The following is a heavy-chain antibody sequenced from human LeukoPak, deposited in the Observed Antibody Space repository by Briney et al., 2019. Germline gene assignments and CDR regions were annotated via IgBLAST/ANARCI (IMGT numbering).Heavy chain of an antibody. CDR1: GFTLSSYA. CDR3: ARSAAANGAFDI. J-gene: IGHJ3*02. CDR2: ISYDGSNK. Sequence: PGGSLRLSCVASGFTLSSYAMHWVRQAPGKGLEWVAVISYDGSNKYYADSVKGRFTISRDNSKNTLYLQMNSLRAEDTAVYYCARSAAANGAFDIWGQGTMVTVSS. D-gene: IGHD6-13*01. V-gene: IGHV3-30-3*01.